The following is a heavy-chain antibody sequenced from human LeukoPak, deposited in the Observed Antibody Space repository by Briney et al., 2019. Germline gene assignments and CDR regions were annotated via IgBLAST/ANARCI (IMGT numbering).Heavy chain of an antibody. Sequence: GGSLRLSCAASGFTFSDHFMDWVRQAPGKGLEWVGRIKNKANSYITQYAASMEGRFTISRDDSKNSLYPQMSSLKTEDTAMYYCASIRGTLGYWGQGTVVTVSS. CDR3: ASIRGTLGY. V-gene: IGHV3-72*01. D-gene: IGHD1-26*01. CDR1: GFTFSDHF. J-gene: IGHJ4*02. CDR2: IKNKANSYIT.